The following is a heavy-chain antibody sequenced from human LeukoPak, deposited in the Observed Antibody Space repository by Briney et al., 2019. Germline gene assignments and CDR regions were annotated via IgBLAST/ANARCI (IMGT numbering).Heavy chain of an antibody. CDR2: FDPEDGET. CDR1: GYTLTDLS. Sequence: ASVKVSCKVSGYTLTDLSIHWVRQARGKGLEWMGGFDPEDGETIYAQKFQGRVTMTEDTSSDTAYMELNSLRSEDTAVYYCARVGGSGWYYWGQGTLVTVSS. CDR3: ARVGGSGWYY. J-gene: IGHJ4*02. V-gene: IGHV1-24*01. D-gene: IGHD6-19*01.